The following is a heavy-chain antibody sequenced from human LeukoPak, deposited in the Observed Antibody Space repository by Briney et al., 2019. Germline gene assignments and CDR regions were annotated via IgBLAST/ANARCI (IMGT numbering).Heavy chain of an antibody. CDR2: IYYSGST. CDR1: GGSISSYY. V-gene: IGHV4-59*12. Sequence: KPSETLSLTCTVSGGSISSYYWSWIRQPPGKGLEWIGYIYYSGSTNYNPSLKSRVTISVDTSKNQFSLKLSSVTAADTAVYYCARERRDIVVVPAAERPINYFDYWGQGTLVTVSS. CDR3: ARERRDIVVVPAAERPINYFDY. D-gene: IGHD2-2*01. J-gene: IGHJ4*02.